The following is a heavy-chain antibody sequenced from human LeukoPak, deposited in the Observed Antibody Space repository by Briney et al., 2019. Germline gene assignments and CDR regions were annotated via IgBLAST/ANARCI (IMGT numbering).Heavy chain of an antibody. CDR2: IYHSGNT. V-gene: IGHV4-38-2*01. CDR1: GYSIGSGHY. J-gene: IGHJ4*02. D-gene: IGHD3-3*01. Sequence: SETLSLTCAVSGYSIGSGHYWGWLRQPPGKGLEWIGNIYHSGNTFYNPSLKSRVTISVDPSKNQFSLKLSSVTAADTAVYYCARAETSNYDFWSGYQYYFDYWGQGTLVTVSS. CDR3: ARAETSNYDFWSGYQYYFDY.